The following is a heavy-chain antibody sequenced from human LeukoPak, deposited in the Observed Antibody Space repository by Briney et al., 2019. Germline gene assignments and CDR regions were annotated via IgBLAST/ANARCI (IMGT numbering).Heavy chain of an antibody. V-gene: IGHV3-21*06. J-gene: IGHJ3*02. CDR1: GFTFSTYS. CDR3: ARGQSSSGSDAFDI. CDR2: ISSSSTYI. Sequence: PGGSLRPSCAASGFTFSTYSLNWVRQAPGKGLEWVSSISSSSTYIYYADSVKGRFTISRDNGKNSLYLQMNSLRAEDTALYYCARGQSSSGSDAFDICGQGTMVTVSS. D-gene: IGHD3-22*01.